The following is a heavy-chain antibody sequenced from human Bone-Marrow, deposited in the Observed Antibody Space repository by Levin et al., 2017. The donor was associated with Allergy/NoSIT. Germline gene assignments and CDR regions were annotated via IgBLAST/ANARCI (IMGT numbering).Heavy chain of an antibody. CDR2: ISAYNGNP. CDR1: GYTYTGYG. J-gene: IGHJ4*02. V-gene: IGHV1-18*04. CDR3: ARVWVVTAGSSDY. Sequence: GESLKISCKASGYTYTGYGITWVRQAPGQGLEWMGWISAYNGNPNYAQKFQGRVTMTTDTSTSTAYMELRSLRSDDTAVYYCARVWVVTAGSSDYWGQGTLVTVSS. D-gene: IGHD4-23*01.